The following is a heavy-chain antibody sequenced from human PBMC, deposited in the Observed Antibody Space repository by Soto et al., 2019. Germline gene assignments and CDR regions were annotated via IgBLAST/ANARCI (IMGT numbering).Heavy chain of an antibody. V-gene: IGHV4-59*01. CDR2: SHYTGST. CDR1: GGSISNYY. Sequence: QVQLQESGPGLVKPSETLSLTCTVSGGSISNYYWSWVRQPPGKGLEWIGYSHYTGSTNYNPSLKSRVTLSVDTSKRQFSLKLSSVTAADTAVYYCATLSGGPAVDGVDVWGQGTAVIVSS. J-gene: IGHJ6*02. CDR3: ATLSGGPAVDGVDV. D-gene: IGHD2-15*01.